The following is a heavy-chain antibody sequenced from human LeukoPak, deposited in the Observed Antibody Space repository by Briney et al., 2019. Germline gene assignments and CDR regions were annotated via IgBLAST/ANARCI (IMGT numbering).Heavy chain of an antibody. CDR1: GGSISNYY. J-gene: IGHJ4*02. CDR2: IYYTGSI. D-gene: IGHD6-13*01. V-gene: IGHV4-59*01. CDR3: ARNLIPEQLVLNF. Sequence: SETLSLTCTVSGGSISNYYWNWIRQPPGKGLGWIGYIYYTGSINYNPSLKSRGTMSVDTSKNQFSLNLKSVTPEDTAVYYCARNLIPEQLVLNFWGRGTLVTVSS.